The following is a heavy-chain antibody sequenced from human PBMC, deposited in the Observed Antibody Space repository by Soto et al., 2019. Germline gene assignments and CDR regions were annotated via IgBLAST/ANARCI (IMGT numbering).Heavy chain of an antibody. Sequence: QITLQESGPTLVKPTQTLTLTCTFSGFSLSTSGVGVGWIRQPPGKALEWLALIYWDENKYYSPSLQRKLTSAKATYKNQNILTMTNVSPSDTATSFCDHGGYLYSGWRCVWFDPWGQGTLVTVSS. V-gene: IGHV2-5*02. CDR2: IYWDENK. CDR3: DHGGYLYSGWRCVWFDP. CDR1: GFSLSTSGVG. J-gene: IGHJ5*02. D-gene: IGHD6-19*01.